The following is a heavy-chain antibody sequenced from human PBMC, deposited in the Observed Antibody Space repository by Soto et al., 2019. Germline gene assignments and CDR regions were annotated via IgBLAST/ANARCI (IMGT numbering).Heavy chain of an antibody. CDR1: GGSFSGYY. Sequence: SETLSLTCAVYGGSFSGYYWSWTRQPPGKGLEWIGEINHSGSTNYNPSLKSRVTISVDTSKNQFSLKLSSVTAADTAVYYCARVGPYYYGMDVWGQGTTVTVSS. V-gene: IGHV4-34*01. CDR2: INHSGST. D-gene: IGHD1-26*01. J-gene: IGHJ6*02. CDR3: ARVGPYYYGMDV.